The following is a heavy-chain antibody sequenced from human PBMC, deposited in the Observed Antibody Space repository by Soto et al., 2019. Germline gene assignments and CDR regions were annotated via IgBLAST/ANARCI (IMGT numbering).Heavy chain of an antibody. CDR3: AKGTRVVNPWNYFDY. V-gene: IGHV3-23*01. J-gene: IGHJ4*02. CDR1: GFTFSSYA. CDR2: ISGSGGST. D-gene: IGHD2-15*01. Sequence: GVSLRLSCASSGFTFSSYAMSWFRQAPGKGLEWVSAISGSGGSTYYADSVKGRFTISRDNSKNTLYLQMNSLRAEDTAVYYCAKGTRVVNPWNYFDYWGQGNLVTVSS.